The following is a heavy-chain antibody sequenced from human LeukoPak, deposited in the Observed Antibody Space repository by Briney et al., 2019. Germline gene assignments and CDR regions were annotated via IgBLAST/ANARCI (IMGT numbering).Heavy chain of an antibody. CDR1: GFTFDEYT. J-gene: IGHJ6*03. D-gene: IGHD3-16*01. V-gene: IGHV3-9*01. CDR3: ARAGGRRPPYYYYYMDV. Sequence: GGSLRLSCAASGFTFDEYTMHWVRQAPGKGLEWVSGISWKSGTIGYADSVKGRFTISRDNAKNSLYLQMNSLRAEDTAVYYCARAGGRRPPYYYYYMDVWGKGTTVTISS. CDR2: ISWKSGTI.